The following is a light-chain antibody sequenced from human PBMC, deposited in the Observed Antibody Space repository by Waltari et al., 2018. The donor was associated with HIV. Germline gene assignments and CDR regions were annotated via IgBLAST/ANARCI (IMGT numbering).Light chain of an antibody. Sequence: QSVLTQPPSASGTLGQGVTISCFGSTSNIGTNTVNWYQHLPGAAPKRIIFRNHQRPSGVPDRFSGSQSGTSAFLTITGLLSGDEATYYCAAWDASLHVVFGGGTQLTVL. CDR2: RNH. V-gene: IGLV1-44*01. CDR1: TSNIGTNT. CDR3: AAWDASLHVV. J-gene: IGLJ2*01.